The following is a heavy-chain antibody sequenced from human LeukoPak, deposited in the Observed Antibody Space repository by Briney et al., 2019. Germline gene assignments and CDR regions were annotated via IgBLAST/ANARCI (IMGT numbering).Heavy chain of an antibody. D-gene: IGHD2-15*01. Sequence: ASVKVSCKVSGYTVTELSIHWVRQSPRKGLEWMGGFDPEDDEIIYAQKFQGRVTMTEDTSTDTVYLELSSLRSEDTAVYYCATEIRRLLDYWGQGTLVTVSS. CDR1: GYTVTELS. J-gene: IGHJ4*02. CDR3: ATEIRRLLDY. CDR2: FDPEDDEI. V-gene: IGHV1-24*01.